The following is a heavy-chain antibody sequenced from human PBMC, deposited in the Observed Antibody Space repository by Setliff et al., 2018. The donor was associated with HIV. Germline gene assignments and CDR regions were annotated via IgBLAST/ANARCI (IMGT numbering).Heavy chain of an antibody. CDR1: GYSISSDYY. CDR3: ARVDTILQFFDY. J-gene: IGHJ4*02. Sequence: PSETLFLTCSVSGYSISSDYYWGWLRQSPGKGLDWIGTIYHSGSTYYNPALKSRVTISVDPSTEQFSLRLTSVTAADTALYYCARVDTILQFFDYWGQGIAVTVSS. D-gene: IGHD5-18*01. V-gene: IGHV4-38-2*01. CDR2: IYHSGST.